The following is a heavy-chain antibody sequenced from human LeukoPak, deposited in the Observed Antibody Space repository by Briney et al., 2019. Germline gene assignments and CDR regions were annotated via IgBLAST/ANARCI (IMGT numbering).Heavy chain of an antibody. Sequence: PTASVKVSCKASGYTFTGYYMHWVRQAPGQGLEWMGWINPNSGGTNYAQKFQGRVTVTRDTSISTAYMEMNSLRSDDTAVYYCARAPREIAVAGTAPIYFDNWGQGTLVTVSS. J-gene: IGHJ4*02. CDR1: GYTFTGYY. D-gene: IGHD6-19*01. CDR2: INPNSGGT. V-gene: IGHV1-2*02. CDR3: ARAPREIAVAGTAPIYFDN.